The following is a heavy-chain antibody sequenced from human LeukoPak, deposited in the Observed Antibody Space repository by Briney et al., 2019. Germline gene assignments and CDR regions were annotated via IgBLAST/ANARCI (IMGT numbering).Heavy chain of an antibody. CDR3: ARDKGVWSGYFDY. CDR1: GYTFTGYY. V-gene: IGHV1-2*02. CDR2: INPNSGGT. Sequence: GASGKVSCKASGYTFTGYYMHWVRQAPGQGLEWVGWINPNSGGTNYAQKFQGRVTMTRDTSISTAYMELSRLRSDDTAVYYCARDKGVWSGYFDYWGQGTLVTVSS. D-gene: IGHD3-3*01. J-gene: IGHJ4*02.